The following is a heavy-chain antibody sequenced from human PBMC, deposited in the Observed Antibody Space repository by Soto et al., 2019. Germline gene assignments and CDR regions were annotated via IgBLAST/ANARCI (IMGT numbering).Heavy chain of an antibody. CDR3: ARGRLYCSGGSCYSNYIDY. CDR2: INHSGST. CDR1: GGSFSGYY. D-gene: IGHD2-15*01. Sequence: PSETLSLTCAVYGGSFSGYYWSWIRQPPGKGLEWIGEINHSGSTNYNPSLKSRVTISVDTSKNQFSLKLSSVTAADTAVYYCARGRLYCSGGSCYSNYIDYWGQGTLVTVSS. J-gene: IGHJ4*02. V-gene: IGHV4-34*01.